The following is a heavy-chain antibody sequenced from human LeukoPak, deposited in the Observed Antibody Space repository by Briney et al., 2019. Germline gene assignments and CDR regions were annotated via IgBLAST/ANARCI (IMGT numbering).Heavy chain of an antibody. Sequence: GGSLRLSCAASGFNFGSHAMSWVRQAAGKGPEWVSGISDSGISTYYADSVKGRFTISRDNSKNTLYLQMNSLRAEDTAVYYCARACITMTWQAGAFDIWGQGTMVTVSS. V-gene: IGHV3-23*01. J-gene: IGHJ3*02. CDR2: ISDSGIST. D-gene: IGHD3-22*01. CDR1: GFNFGSHA. CDR3: ARACITMTWQAGAFDI.